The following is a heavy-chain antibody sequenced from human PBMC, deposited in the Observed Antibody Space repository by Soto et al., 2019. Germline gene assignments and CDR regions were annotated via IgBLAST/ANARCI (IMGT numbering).Heavy chain of an antibody. V-gene: IGHV3-53*01. D-gene: IGHD1-26*01. CDR3: ARDQWELLAGYYYYYGMDV. CDR2: IYSGGST. Sequence: PGGSLRLSCAASGCTVSRNYMSWVRQAPGKGLEWVSVIYSGGSTYYADSVKGRFTISRDNSKNTLYLQMNSLRAEDTAVYYCARDQWELLAGYYYYYGMDVWGQGTTVTVSS. J-gene: IGHJ6*02. CDR1: GCTVSRNY.